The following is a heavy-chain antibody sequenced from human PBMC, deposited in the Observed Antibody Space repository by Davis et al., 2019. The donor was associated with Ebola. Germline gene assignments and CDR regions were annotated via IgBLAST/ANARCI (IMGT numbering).Heavy chain of an antibody. CDR3: AKSWSGYYTDHFDS. Sequence: GESLKISCAASGSTFSRFGMHWVRQAPGKGLEWVAFLRYDGSNEQYADSVQGRFIISRDNSKNTLFLQMNSLRNEDSGVYYCAKSWSGYYTDHFDSWGQGTLVAVSS. J-gene: IGHJ4*02. CDR1: GSTFSRFG. V-gene: IGHV3-30*02. CDR2: LRYDGSNE. D-gene: IGHD3-3*01.